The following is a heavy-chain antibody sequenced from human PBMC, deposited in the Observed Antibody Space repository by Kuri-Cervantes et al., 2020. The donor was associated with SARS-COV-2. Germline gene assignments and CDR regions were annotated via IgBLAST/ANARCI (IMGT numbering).Heavy chain of an antibody. J-gene: IGHJ6*03. Sequence: GESLKISCAASGFTFSSYAMSWVRQAPGKGLEWVSAISGSGGSTYYADSVKGRFSIFRDNSKNTLYLQMSSLRVQDTAVYFCSRDYNPAEGYMDLWGKGTTVTVSS. CDR3: SRDYNPAEGYMDL. CDR2: ISGSGGST. CDR1: GFTFSSYA. D-gene: IGHD3-10*01. V-gene: IGHV3-23*01.